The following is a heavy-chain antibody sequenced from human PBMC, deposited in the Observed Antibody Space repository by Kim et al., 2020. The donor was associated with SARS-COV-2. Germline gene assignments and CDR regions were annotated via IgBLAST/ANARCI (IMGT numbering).Heavy chain of an antibody. Sequence: LEWSGVIYYSGGTYHTPSLKSRVTISVDTSKNQFSLKLSSVTAADTAVYYCARRLQYYYDSSGSPFDYWGQGTLVTVSS. CDR2: IYYSGGT. D-gene: IGHD3-22*01. V-gene: IGHV4-39*01. J-gene: IGHJ4*02. CDR3: ARRLQYYYDSSGSPFDY.